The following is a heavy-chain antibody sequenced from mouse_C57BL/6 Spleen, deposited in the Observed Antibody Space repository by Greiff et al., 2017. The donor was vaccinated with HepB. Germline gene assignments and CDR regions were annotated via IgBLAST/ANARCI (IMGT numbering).Heavy chain of an antibody. D-gene: IGHD4-1*01. J-gene: IGHJ3*01. V-gene: IGHV5-17*01. CDR1: GFTFSDYG. Sequence: EVQVVESGGGLVKPGGSLKLSCAASGFTFSDYGMHWVRQAPEKGLEWVAYISSGSSTIYYADTVKGRFTISRDNAKNTLFLQMTSLRSEDTAMYYCARFGTRAYWGQGTLVTVSA. CDR3: ARFGTRAY. CDR2: ISSGSSTI.